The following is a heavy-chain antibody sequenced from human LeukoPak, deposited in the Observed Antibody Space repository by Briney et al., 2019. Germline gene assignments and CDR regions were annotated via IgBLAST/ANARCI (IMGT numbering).Heavy chain of an antibody. J-gene: IGHJ4*02. Sequence: PGGSLRLSCAASGFTFRSHWMSWVRQAPGKGLEWVANIKQDGSEKHYVESVKGRFTISRDNAKNTLYLQMNSLRAEDTAVYYCAKGGTTVVDYWGQGTLVTVSS. V-gene: IGHV3-7*01. CDR3: AKGGTTVVDY. CDR2: IKQDGSEK. CDR1: GFTFRSHW. D-gene: IGHD4-23*01.